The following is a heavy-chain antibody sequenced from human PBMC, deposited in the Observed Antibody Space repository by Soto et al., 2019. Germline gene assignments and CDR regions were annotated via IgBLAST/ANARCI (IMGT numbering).Heavy chain of an antibody. J-gene: IGHJ4*02. CDR2: INTGSSNT. D-gene: IGHD3-9*01. V-gene: IGHV1-3*04. Sequence: QVDLVQSGAEVKEPGASVRISCEASGYTFTSYGIHWVRQAPGQRLEWMGWINTGSSNTRYSPEIQARVTITRDTSASTAYMELNSLRSEDTAVYYCSTAMPTAGYIYFDQWGQGILVTVSS. CDR1: GYTFTSYG. CDR3: STAMPTAGYIYFDQ.